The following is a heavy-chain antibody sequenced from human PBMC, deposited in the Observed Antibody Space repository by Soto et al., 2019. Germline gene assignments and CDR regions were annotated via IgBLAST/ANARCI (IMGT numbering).Heavy chain of an antibody. J-gene: IGHJ6*02. CDR3: AKDREDIVVVPAAKSTKNYYYYGMDV. V-gene: IGHV3-30*18. Sequence: QVQLVESGGGVVQPGRSLRLSCAASGFTFSSYGMHWVRQAPGKGLEWVAVISYDGSNKYYADSVKGRFTISRDNSKNPLYLQMNRLRAEDTAVYYCAKDREDIVVVPAAKSTKNYYYYGMDVWGQGTTVTVSS. CDR2: ISYDGSNK. D-gene: IGHD2-2*01. CDR1: GFTFSSYG.